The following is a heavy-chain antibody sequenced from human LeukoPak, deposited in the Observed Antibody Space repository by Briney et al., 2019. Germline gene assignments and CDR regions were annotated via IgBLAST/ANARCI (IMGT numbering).Heavy chain of an antibody. CDR2: LYHPDST. J-gene: IGHJ4*02. CDR3: ATIEYSSSPKFDY. D-gene: IGHD6-6*01. CDR1: GYPINNAYY. V-gene: IGHV4-38-2*01. Sequence: SETLSLTCGVSGYPINNAYYWVWIRQPPGKGLEWIGSLYHPDSTYYNPSLKSRVTISVDTSKNQFSLKLSSVTAADTAVYYCATIEYSSSPKFDYWGQGTLVTVSS.